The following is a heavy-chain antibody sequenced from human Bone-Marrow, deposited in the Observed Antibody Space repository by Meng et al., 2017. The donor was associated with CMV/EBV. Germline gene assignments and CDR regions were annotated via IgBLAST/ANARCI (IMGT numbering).Heavy chain of an antibody. CDR3: ARGGYSSGPHPFDY. Sequence: QWQPGGCGGGGGQPGRALGIPCAASGVTFSSYAIHWVRQAPGKGLEWVAVISYDGSNKYYADSVKGRFTISRDNSKNTLYLQMNSLRAEDTAVYYCARGGYSSGPHPFDYWGQGTLVTVSS. CDR1: GVTFSSYA. CDR2: ISYDGSNK. V-gene: IGHV3-30-3*01. D-gene: IGHD6-25*01. J-gene: IGHJ4*02.